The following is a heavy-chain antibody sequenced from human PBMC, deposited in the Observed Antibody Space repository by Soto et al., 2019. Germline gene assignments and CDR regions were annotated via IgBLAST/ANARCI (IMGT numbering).Heavy chain of an antibody. CDR1: GFTVSSNY. CDR2: IYSGGST. V-gene: IGHV3-66*01. Sequence: PGGSLRLSCAASGFTVSSNYMSWVHQAPGKGLEWVSVIYSGGSTYYADSVKGRFTISRDNSKNTLYLQMNSLRAEDTAVYYCARDRIAVAGNPEYFQHWGQGTLVTVSS. J-gene: IGHJ1*01. CDR3: ARDRIAVAGNPEYFQH. D-gene: IGHD6-19*01.